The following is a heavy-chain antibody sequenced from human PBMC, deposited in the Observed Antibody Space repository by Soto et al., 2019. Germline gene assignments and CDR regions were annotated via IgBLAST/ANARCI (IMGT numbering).Heavy chain of an antibody. D-gene: IGHD1-7*01. J-gene: IGHJ4*02. CDR2: ISGNDDST. CDR1: EFTFSNYA. Sequence: LRLSCVASEFTFSNYAMRWVRQAPGKGLEWASAISGNDDSTYYAAPVKGRFTISRDDSKNTLYLQMNSRKTEDTAVYYCTTGSGTKGWGQGTLVTVSS. CDR3: TTGSGTKG. V-gene: IGHV3-23*01.